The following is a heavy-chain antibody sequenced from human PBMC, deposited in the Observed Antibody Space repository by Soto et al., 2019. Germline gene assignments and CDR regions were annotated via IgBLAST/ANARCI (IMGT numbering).Heavy chain of an antibody. CDR1: GVSLSNARMG. J-gene: IGHJ6*02. CDR3: ARMDGESYYYYDGMGV. V-gene: IGHV2-26*01. CDR2: IFSNEEK. Sequence: QVTLKESGPVLVKPTETLTLTCTVSGVSLSNARMGVSWIRQPPGKALEWLAHIFSNEEKSYSTSLKSRLTISKDTTISQVVLTMANVDPVDTATYYCARMDGESYYYYDGMGVWGQGTTVTVSS. D-gene: IGHD2-21*01.